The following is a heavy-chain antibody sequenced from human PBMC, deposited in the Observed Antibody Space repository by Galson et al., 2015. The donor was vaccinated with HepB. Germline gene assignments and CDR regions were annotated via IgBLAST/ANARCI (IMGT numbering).Heavy chain of an antibody. V-gene: IGHV1-69*13. D-gene: IGHD2-2*01. CDR2: IIPIFGTA. CDR1: GGTFSSYA. J-gene: IGHJ6*02. CDR3: AVDIVVVPAAMGLLSRYGMDV. Sequence: SVKVSCKASGGTFSSYAISWVRQAPGQGLEWMGGIIPIFGTANYAQKFQGRVTITADESTSTAYMELSSLRSEDTAVYYCAVDIVVVPAAMGLLSRYGMDVWGQGTTVTVSS.